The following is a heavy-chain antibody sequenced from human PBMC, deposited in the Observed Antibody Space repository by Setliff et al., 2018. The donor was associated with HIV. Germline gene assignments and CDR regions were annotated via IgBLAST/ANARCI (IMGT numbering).Heavy chain of an antibody. D-gene: IGHD2-15*01. CDR2: IIPIFGST. V-gene: IGHV1-69*13. CDR1: GGTFSNYA. J-gene: IGHJ4*02. Sequence: GASVKVSCKASGGTFSNYAISWVRQAPGQGLEWMGGIIPIFGSTKYAQKFQDRVTITADESTSTAYMELSSLRSEDTAVYYCAREVVVVVAATRGYFDYWGQGTLVTVSS. CDR3: AREVVVVVAATRGYFDY.